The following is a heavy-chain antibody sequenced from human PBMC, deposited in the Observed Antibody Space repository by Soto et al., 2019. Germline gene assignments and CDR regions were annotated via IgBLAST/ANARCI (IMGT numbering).Heavy chain of an antibody. J-gene: IGHJ4*02. V-gene: IGHV3-23*01. Sequence: EVQLLESGGGLVQPGGSLRLSCVASRFSFSSYEMSWVRQAAGKGLEWVSRVSLTGDRTNYAGSVKGRFTVSRDNFKNTLYLEMDSRRPEDTAIYYCARGGGYCTPTSCAIDSWGRGPPVTVSS. CDR1: RFSFSSYE. CDR3: ARGGGYCTPTSCAIDS. CDR2: VSLTGDRT. D-gene: IGHD2-8*01.